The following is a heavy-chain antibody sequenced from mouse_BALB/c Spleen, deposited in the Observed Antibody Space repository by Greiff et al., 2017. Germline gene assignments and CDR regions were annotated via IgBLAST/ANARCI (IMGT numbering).Heavy chain of an antibody. CDR1: GFTFSSYG. J-gene: IGHJ4*01. CDR2: ISSGGSYT. Sequence: EVQGVESGGDLVKPGGSLKLSCAASGFTFSSYGMSWVRQTPDKRLEWVATISSGGSYTYYPDSVKGRFTISRDNAKNTLYLQMSSLKSEDTAMYYCARHSYRYDGNYAMDYWGQGTSVTVSS. V-gene: IGHV5-6*01. D-gene: IGHD2-14*01. CDR3: ARHSYRYDGNYAMDY.